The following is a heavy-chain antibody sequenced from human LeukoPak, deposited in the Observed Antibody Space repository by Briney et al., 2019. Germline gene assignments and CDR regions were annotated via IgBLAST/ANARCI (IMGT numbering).Heavy chain of an antibody. Sequence: PGGSLRLSCAASGFTFSSYWMNWVRQAPGKGLEWVPYISSSGSTIYYADSVKGRFTISRDNAKNSLYLQMNSLRAEDTAVYYCARGRSGYQNYWGQGTLVTVSS. CDR3: ARGRSGYQNY. CDR2: ISSSGSTI. J-gene: IGHJ4*02. V-gene: IGHV3-48*04. D-gene: IGHD3-22*01. CDR1: GFTFSSYW.